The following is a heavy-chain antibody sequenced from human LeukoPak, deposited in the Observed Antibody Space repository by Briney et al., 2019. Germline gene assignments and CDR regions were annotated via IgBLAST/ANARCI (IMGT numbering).Heavy chain of an antibody. J-gene: IGHJ4*02. D-gene: IGHD2-2*01. CDR1: GGTFSSYA. CDR2: IIPIFGTA. V-gene: IGHV1-69*05. Sequence: ASVKVSCKASGGTFSSYAISWVRQAPGQGLEWMGRIIPIFGTANYAQKFQGRVTITTDESTSTTYMELSSLRSEDTAVYYCAREVVVVPAAMDYWGQGTLVTVSS. CDR3: AREVVVVPAAMDY.